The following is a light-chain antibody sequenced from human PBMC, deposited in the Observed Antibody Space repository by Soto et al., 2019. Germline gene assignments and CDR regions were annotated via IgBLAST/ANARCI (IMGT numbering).Light chain of an antibody. CDR1: QSVSSSR. CDR2: GAS. CDR3: QHYGNSPT. Sequence: VLTRSASAQSLSAALRSTLSFRASQSVSSSRLAWYRQKPGQASRLLIYGASSRATGIPDRFSGSGSGTDFTLTISRLEPEDFAVYWCQHYGNSPTFGQGTKVDIK. J-gene: IGKJ1*01. V-gene: IGKV3-20*01.